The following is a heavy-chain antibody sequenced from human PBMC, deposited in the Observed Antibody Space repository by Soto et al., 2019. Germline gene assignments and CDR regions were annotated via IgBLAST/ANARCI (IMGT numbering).Heavy chain of an antibody. J-gene: IGHJ6*02. V-gene: IGHV3-48*01. CDR3: ARDGGYCSSTSCPSYYYYYGMDV. D-gene: IGHD2-2*01. CDR2: ISSSSSTI. CDR1: GFTFSSYS. Sequence: EVQLVESGGGLVQPGGSLRLSCAASGFTFSSYSMNWVRQAPGKGLEWVSYISSSSSTIYYADSVKGRFTISRDNAKNSLYLQMNSLRAEDTAVYYCARDGGYCSSTSCPSYYYYYGMDVWGQGTTVIVSS.